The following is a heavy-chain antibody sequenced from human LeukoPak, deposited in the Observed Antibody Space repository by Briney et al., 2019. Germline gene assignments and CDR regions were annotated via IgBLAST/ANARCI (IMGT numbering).Heavy chain of an antibody. CDR1: GFTLSSYW. Sequence: GGSLRLSCAASGFTLSSYWLSWVRQAPGKGLEWVANIKRAGSEKYYVDSVKGRFTISRDNAKNSLYLQMNSLRAEDTAVFYCAREMSGGSCFDYWGQGTLVTVSS. CDR3: AREMSGGSCFDY. J-gene: IGHJ4*02. D-gene: IGHD2-15*01. V-gene: IGHV3-7*01. CDR2: IKRAGSEK.